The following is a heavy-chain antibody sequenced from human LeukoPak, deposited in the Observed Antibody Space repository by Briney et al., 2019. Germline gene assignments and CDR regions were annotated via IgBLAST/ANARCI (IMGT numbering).Heavy chain of an antibody. CDR3: AGQLWFGEGNWFDP. Sequence: TLSLTCAVSGGSISSGGYSWSWIRQPPGKGLEWIGYIYHSGSTYYNPSLKSRVTISVDRSKNQFSLKLSSVTAADTAVYYCAGQLWFGEGNWFDPWGQGTLVTVSS. J-gene: IGHJ5*02. D-gene: IGHD3-10*01. V-gene: IGHV4-30-2*01. CDR2: IYHSGST. CDR1: GGSISSGGYS.